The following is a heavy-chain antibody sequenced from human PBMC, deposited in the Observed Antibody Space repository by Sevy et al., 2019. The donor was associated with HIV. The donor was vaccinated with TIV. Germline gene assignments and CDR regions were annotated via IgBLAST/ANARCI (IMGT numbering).Heavy chain of an antibody. Sequence: GGSLRLSCAASGFTVSSNYMSWVRQAPGKGLEWVSVIYSGGSTYYADSVKGRFTISRDNSKNTLYHQMNSLRAEDTAVYYCAREFAAAGTFYYYYMDVWGKGTTVTVSS. CDR1: GFTVSSNY. CDR3: AREFAAAGTFYYYYMDV. J-gene: IGHJ6*03. V-gene: IGHV3-53*01. D-gene: IGHD6-13*01. CDR2: IYSGGST.